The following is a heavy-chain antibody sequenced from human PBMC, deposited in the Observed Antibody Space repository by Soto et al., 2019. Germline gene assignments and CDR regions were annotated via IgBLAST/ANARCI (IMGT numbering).Heavy chain of an antibody. CDR2: ISGSGGST. Sequence: GGSLRLSCAASGFTFSSYAMSWVRQAPGKGLEWVSAISGSGGSTYYADSVKGRFTISRDNSKNTLYLQMNSLRAEDTAVYYCAAVSSHAPTHGLLWFGEVNFDYWGQGTLVTVSS. J-gene: IGHJ4*02. CDR1: GFTFSSYA. CDR3: AAVSSHAPTHGLLWFGEVNFDY. D-gene: IGHD3-10*01. V-gene: IGHV3-23*01.